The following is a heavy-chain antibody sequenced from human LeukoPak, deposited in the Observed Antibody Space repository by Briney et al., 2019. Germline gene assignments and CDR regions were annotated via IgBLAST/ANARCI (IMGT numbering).Heavy chain of an antibody. V-gene: IGHV4-30-2*01. CDR2: IYHSGST. Sequence: SQTLSLTCAVSGGSISSGGYSWSWIRQPPGKGLEWIVYIYHSGSTYYNPSLKSRITISVYRSKNQFSLKLSSVTAADTAVYYCARGVLREYYFDYWGQGTLVTVSS. CDR1: GGSISSGGYS. CDR3: ARGVLREYYFDY. J-gene: IGHJ4*02.